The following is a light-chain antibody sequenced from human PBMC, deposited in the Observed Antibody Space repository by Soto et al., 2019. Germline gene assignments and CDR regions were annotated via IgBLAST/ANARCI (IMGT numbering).Light chain of an antibody. V-gene: IGLV2-14*01. CDR3: SSYTTRGTRV. Sequence: QSALTQPASVSGSPGQSITISCTGTSGDVGGYNYVSWYQQSPGKVTKLIIYYVTNRPAGVSSRFSGSNAGNTASLTISRLHAEDEADYYCSSYTTRGTRVFGGGTKLTVL. J-gene: IGLJ3*02. CDR1: SGDVGGYNY. CDR2: YVT.